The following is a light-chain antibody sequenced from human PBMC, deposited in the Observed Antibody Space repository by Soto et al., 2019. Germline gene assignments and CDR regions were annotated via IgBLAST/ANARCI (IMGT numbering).Light chain of an antibody. J-gene: IGLJ1*01. CDR3: QSYDSSLSAHYV. Sequence: QSVLTQPPSVSGAPGQRVTISCTGSSSNIGATYDVQWYQQLPGTAPKLLIYGNSNRPSGVPDRFSGSKSGTSASLAITGHQAVDEADYYCQSYDSSLSAHYVFGTGTKVTVL. CDR2: GNS. CDR1: SSNIGATYD. V-gene: IGLV1-40*01.